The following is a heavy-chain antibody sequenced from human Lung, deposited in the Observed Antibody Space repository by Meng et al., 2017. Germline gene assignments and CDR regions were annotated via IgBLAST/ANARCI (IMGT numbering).Heavy chain of an antibody. CDR2: INWNGGST. V-gene: IGHV3-20*04. CDR3: ARIGSATMGYNWSDLAFDI. J-gene: IGHJ3*02. Sequence: GESLKISCAASGFTFDDYGMSWVRQAPGKGLEWVSGINWNGGSTGYADSVKGRFTISRDNAKNSLYLQMNSLRAEDTALYYCARIGSATMGYNWSDLAFDIWGQGTMVTVSS. D-gene: IGHD1-20*01. CDR1: GFTFDDYG.